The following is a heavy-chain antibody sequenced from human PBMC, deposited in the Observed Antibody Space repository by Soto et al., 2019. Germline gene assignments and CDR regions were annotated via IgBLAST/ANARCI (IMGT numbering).Heavy chain of an antibody. J-gene: IGHJ6*02. Sequence: QVQLVQSGAEVKKPGSSVKVSCKASGGTFTSYAISWVRQAPGQGLEWMGGIIPTFSTTNYAQKFQGRVSITSDDSTSTAYMDPSSLRSDDPAVYYCARDQGLYVDTGTVVDYYGMDVWGQGTTVSVSS. CDR3: ARDQGLYVDTGTVVDYYGMDV. D-gene: IGHD5-18*01. V-gene: IGHV1-69*01. CDR1: GGTFTSYA. CDR2: IIPTFSTT.